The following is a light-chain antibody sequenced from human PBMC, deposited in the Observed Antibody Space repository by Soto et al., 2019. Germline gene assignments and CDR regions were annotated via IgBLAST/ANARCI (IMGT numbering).Light chain of an antibody. CDR2: GAS. Sequence: DIQLTQSPSSLSASVGHRVTMTCRVSQGISSYLNWYRQKAGKVPKRLIYGASNLQFGVPSRFSGSGSGTDITLSISSLQPEDVATYYGQRTYNVPPWTFGQGNRVEIK. V-gene: IGKV1-27*01. CDR1: QGISSY. CDR3: QRTYNVPPWT. J-gene: IGKJ1*01.